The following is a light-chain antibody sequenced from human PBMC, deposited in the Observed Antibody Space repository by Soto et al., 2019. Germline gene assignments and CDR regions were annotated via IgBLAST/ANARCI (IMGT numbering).Light chain of an antibody. CDR1: QRISSW. CDR2: DAS. CDR3: QQYNSYSWT. Sequence: DIQMTQSPSTLSASVGDRVTITCRSSQRISSWLAWYQQKPGKAPKLLIYDASSLESGVPSRFSGSGSGTEFTLTISSLQPDDFATYYCQQYNSYSWTVGQGTKVEIK. J-gene: IGKJ1*01. V-gene: IGKV1-5*01.